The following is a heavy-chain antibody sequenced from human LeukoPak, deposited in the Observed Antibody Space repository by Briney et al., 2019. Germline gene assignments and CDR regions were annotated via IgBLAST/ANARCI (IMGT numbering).Heavy chain of an antibody. CDR2: IYSGGST. CDR1: GFTFSSYS. CDR3: ARGDDYGGPWYYFDH. V-gene: IGHV3-53*01. J-gene: IGHJ4*02. Sequence: GGSLRLSCAASGFTFSSYSMNWVRQAPGKGLEWVSVIYSGGSTYYADSVKGRFTISRDNSKNTLYLQMSSLRAEDTAVYFCARGDDYGGPWYYFDHWGQGTLVTVSS. D-gene: IGHD4-23*01.